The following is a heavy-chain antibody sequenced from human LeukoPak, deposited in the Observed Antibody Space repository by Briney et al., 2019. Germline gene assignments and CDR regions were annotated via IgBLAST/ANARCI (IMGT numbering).Heavy chain of an antibody. CDR1: GFTFSSYE. CDR3: ARDRRYCSGGSCYSIYFDY. CDR2: ISSSGSTI. Sequence: PGGSLRLSCAASGFTFSSYEMNWVRQAPGKGLEWVSYISSSGSTIYYADSVKGRFTISRDNAKNSLYLQMNSLRAEDTAVYYCARDRRYCSGGSCYSIYFDYWGQGTLVTVSS. V-gene: IGHV3-48*03. D-gene: IGHD2-15*01. J-gene: IGHJ4*02.